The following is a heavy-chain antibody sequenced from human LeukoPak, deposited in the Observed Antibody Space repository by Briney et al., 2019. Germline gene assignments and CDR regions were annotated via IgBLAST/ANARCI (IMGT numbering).Heavy chain of an antibody. V-gene: IGHV4-31*03. CDR3: ARDRPNYYDSSGSAFDI. CDR1: GGSISSGGYY. CDR2: TYYSGST. J-gene: IGHJ3*02. Sequence: SETLSLTCTVSGGSISSGGYYWSWIRQHPGKGLEWIGYTYYSGSTYYNPSLKSRVTISVDTSKNQFSLKLSSVTAADTAVYYCARDRPNYYDSSGSAFDIWGQGTMVTVSS. D-gene: IGHD3-22*01.